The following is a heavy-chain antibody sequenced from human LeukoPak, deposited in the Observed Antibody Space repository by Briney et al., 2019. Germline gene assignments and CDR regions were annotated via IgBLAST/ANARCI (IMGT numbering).Heavy chain of an antibody. D-gene: IGHD2-15*01. CDR3: ARYEAEGYYGMDV. J-gene: IGHJ6*02. V-gene: IGHV3-64*01. Sequence: GGSLRLSCAASGFTFSNYAMHWVRQAPGKGLEHVSAISSSGGSTSYANSVKGRFTISRDNSKNTVYLQMGSLRAEDTAVYYCARYEAEGYYGMDVWGQGTTVTVSS. CDR2: ISSSGGST. CDR1: GFTFSNYA.